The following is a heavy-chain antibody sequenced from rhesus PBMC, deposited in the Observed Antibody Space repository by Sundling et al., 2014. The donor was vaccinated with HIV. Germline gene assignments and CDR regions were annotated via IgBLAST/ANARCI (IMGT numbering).Heavy chain of an antibody. V-gene: IGHV4-165*01. CDR2: IGGNSAST. J-gene: IGHJ4*01. CDR3: VAYTRMITVTIDY. CDR1: GGSISGYY. Sequence: QVQLQESGPGLVKPSETLSLTCAVSGGSISGYYWNWIRQPPGKGLEWIGYIGGNSASTNYNPSLKNRVTISKDTSKNQFSLKLNSVTAADTAVYYCVAYTRMITVTIDYWGQGVLVTVSS. D-gene: IGHD3-9*01.